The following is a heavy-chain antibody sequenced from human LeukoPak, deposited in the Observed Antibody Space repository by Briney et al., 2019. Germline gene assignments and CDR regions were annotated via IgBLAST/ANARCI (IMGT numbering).Heavy chain of an antibody. V-gene: IGHV3-33*01. CDR1: GFTLSSYG. J-gene: IGHJ4*02. D-gene: IGHD3-9*01. Sequence: PGGSLRLSCAASGFTLSSYGMHWVRQAPGKGLEWVAVIWYDGSNKYYADSVKGRFTISRDNSKNTLYLQMNSLRAEDTAVYYCARDQEVYDILTGFDYWGQGTLVTVSS. CDR3: ARDQEVYDILTGFDY. CDR2: IWYDGSNK.